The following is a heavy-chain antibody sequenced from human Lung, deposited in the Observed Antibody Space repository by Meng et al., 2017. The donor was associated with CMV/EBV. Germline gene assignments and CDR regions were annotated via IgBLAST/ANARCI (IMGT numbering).Heavy chain of an antibody. J-gene: IGHJ6*02. Sequence: SVKVSXKASGYTFTSYYMHWVRQAPGQGLEWMGIINPSGGSTSYAQKFQGRVTMTRDTSTSTVYMELSSLRSEDTAVYYCARGGYQLLVYYYYYGMDVWGLGXTVTVFS. V-gene: IGHV1-46*01. CDR1: GYTFTSYY. CDR3: ARGGYQLLVYYYYYGMDV. CDR2: INPSGGST. D-gene: IGHD2-2*01.